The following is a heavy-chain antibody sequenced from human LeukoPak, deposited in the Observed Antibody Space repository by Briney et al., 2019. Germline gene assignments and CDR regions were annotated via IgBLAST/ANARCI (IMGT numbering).Heavy chain of an antibody. CDR1: GGSTSSYY. J-gene: IGHJ6*02. CDR3: ARGVGFELEHLRDYYGMDV. V-gene: IGHV4-59*01. D-gene: IGHD1-1*01. Sequence: PSETLSLTCTVSGGSTSSYYWNWIRQPPGKGLEWLGYIYHSGSPIYNPSLKSRVSISLDPSKDQFSLRLNSVTAADTAVYYCARGVGFELEHLRDYYGMDVWGQGTTVIVSS. CDR2: IYHSGSP.